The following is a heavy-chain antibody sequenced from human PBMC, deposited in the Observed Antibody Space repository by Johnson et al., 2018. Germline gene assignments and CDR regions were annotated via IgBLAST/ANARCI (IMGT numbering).Heavy chain of an antibody. CDR2: ISYDGSNK. J-gene: IGHJ5*02. V-gene: IGHV3-30*18. Sequence: QVQLVQSGGGVVQPGRSLRLSCAASGFTFSSYGMHRVRQAPGKGLEWVAVISYDGSNKYYADSVKGRFTISRDNSKNTLYLQMNSLRAEDTAVYYCAKGTGTGFDPWGQGTLVTVSS. CDR3: AKGTGTGFDP. D-gene: IGHD1-1*01. CDR1: GFTFSSYG.